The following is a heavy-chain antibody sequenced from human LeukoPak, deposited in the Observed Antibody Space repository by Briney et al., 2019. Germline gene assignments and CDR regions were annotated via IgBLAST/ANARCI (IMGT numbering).Heavy chain of an antibody. Sequence: SETLSLTCTVSGVSIRSHYWSWIRQPPGKGLEWIGYIYYSGSTNYNPSLKSRVTISVDTSKNQFSLMLSSVTAADTAVYYCARDRGDYDSSGYYGYFDYWGQGALVTVSS. CDR3: ARDRGDYDSSGYYGYFDY. D-gene: IGHD3-22*01. J-gene: IGHJ4*02. CDR2: IYYSGST. CDR1: GVSIRSHY. V-gene: IGHV4-59*11.